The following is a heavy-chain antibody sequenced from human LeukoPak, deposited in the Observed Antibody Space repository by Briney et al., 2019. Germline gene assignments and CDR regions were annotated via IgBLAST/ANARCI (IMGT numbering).Heavy chain of an antibody. J-gene: IGHJ6*03. CDR2: IYHSGST. CDR1: GGSISSSNW. CDR3: ARGMDFWSGYRTNYYYYMDV. V-gene: IGHV4-4*02. Sequence: SETLSLTCAVSGGSISSSNWWSWVRQPPGKGLEWIGEIYHSGSTNYNPSLKSRVTISVDTSKNQFSLKLSSVTAADTAVYYCARGMDFWSGYRTNYYYYMDVWGKGTTVTVSS. D-gene: IGHD3-3*01.